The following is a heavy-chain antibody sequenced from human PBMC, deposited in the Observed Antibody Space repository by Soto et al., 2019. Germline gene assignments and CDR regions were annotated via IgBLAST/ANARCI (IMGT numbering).Heavy chain of an antibody. CDR1: GYTFTSYG. CDR2: ISAYNGKT. J-gene: IGHJ5*02. Sequence: QVQLVQSGAEVKKPGASVKVSCKASGYTFTSYGISWVRQAPGQGLEWMGWISAYNGKTNYAQKVQGRVTMTTDTSTSTAYMELRSLRSDDTAVYYCARDGPTYYYESSGYKNWFDPWGQGTLVTVSS. V-gene: IGHV1-18*04. D-gene: IGHD3-22*01. CDR3: ARDGPTYYYESSGYKNWFDP.